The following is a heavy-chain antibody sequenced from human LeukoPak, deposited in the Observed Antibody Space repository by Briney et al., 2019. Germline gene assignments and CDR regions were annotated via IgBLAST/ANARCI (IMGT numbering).Heavy chain of an antibody. Sequence: SGGSLRLSCAASGFTFSSYGMHWVRQAPGKGLEWVSSISSSSSYIYYADSVKGRFTISRDNAKNSLYLQMNSLRAEDTAVYYCARDPEYYDSEYYFDYWGQGTLVTVSS. J-gene: IGHJ4*02. CDR1: GFTFSSYG. D-gene: IGHD3-10*01. CDR3: ARDPEYYDSEYYFDY. CDR2: ISSSSSYI. V-gene: IGHV3-21*01.